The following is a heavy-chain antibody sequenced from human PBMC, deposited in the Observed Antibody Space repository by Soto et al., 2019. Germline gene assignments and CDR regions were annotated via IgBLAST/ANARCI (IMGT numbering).Heavy chain of an antibody. CDR1: GGSISSSSYY. J-gene: IGHJ6*02. CDR3: ARQGGSIVRITIFGVVMGMDV. Sequence: NPSETLSLTCTVSGGSISSSSYYWGWIRQPPGKGLEWIGSIYYSGSTYYNPSLKSRVTISVDTSKNQFSLKLSSVTAADTAVYYCARQGGSIVRITIFGVVMGMDVWGQGTTVTVSS. D-gene: IGHD3-3*01. V-gene: IGHV4-39*01. CDR2: IYYSGST.